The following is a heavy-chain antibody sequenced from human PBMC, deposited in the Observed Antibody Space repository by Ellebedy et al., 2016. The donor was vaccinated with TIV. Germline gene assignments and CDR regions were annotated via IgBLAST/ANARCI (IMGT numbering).Heavy chain of an antibody. CDR3: ARATVTPILYY. J-gene: IGHJ4*02. V-gene: IGHV3-53*04. CDR1: GFTVSSNF. CDR2: IYGGGTT. Sequence: GESLKISCASSGFTVSSNFMTWVRQPPGKGLEWVSVIYGGGTTYYANSVKGRFTISRQKSKNSLYLQMNNLRVEDTAVYYCARATVTPILYYWGQGTLVTVSS. D-gene: IGHD4-17*01.